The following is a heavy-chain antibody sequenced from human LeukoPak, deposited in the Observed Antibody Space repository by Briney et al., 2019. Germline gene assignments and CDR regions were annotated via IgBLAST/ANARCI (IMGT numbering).Heavy chain of an antibody. V-gene: IGHV1-18*01. Sequence: ASVKVSCKASGYTFTSYGISWVRQAPGQGLEWMGWISAYNGNTNYAQKLQGRVTMTTDTSTSTAYMELRSLGSDDTAVYYCARDTPRKYYYDSSGYYQGDYWGQGTLVTVSS. CDR3: ARDTPRKYYYDSSGYYQGDY. D-gene: IGHD3-22*01. CDR1: GYTFTSYG. CDR2: ISAYNGNT. J-gene: IGHJ4*02.